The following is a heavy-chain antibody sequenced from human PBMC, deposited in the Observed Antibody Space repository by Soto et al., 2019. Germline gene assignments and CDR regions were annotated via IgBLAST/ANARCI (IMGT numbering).Heavy chain of an antibody. CDR2: IYHSGST. Sequence: QVQLQESGPGLVKPSGTLSLTCAVSGGSISSSNWWSWVRQPPGKGLEWIGEIYHSGSTNYNPSLKSRVTISVDKSKHQFSLTLSSVTAADTAVYYCATDRVDTAMVTTSVYWGQGTLVTVSS. D-gene: IGHD5-18*01. J-gene: IGHJ4*02. CDR3: ATDRVDTAMVTTSVY. CDR1: GGSISSSNW. V-gene: IGHV4-4*02.